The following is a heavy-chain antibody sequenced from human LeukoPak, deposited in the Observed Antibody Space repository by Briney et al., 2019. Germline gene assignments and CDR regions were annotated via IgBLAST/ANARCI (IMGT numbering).Heavy chain of an antibody. D-gene: IGHD3-22*01. CDR2: ISGSGGST. CDR1: GFTFSSYA. V-gene: IGHV3-23*01. CDR3: AKETLPFYDSSGYPDY. J-gene: IGHJ4*02. Sequence: GGSLRLSCAASGFTFSSYAMSWVRQAPGKGLEWVSAISGSGGSTYYADSVKGRFTISRDNSKNTLYLQMNSLRAEDTAVYYCAKETLPFYDSSGYPDYWGQGTLVTVSS.